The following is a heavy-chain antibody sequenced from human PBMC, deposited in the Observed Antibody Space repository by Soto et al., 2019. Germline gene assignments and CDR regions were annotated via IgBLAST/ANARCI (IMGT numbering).Heavy chain of an antibody. J-gene: IGHJ4*02. CDR3: ARDGSGYRTY. Sequence: EVQLVESGGGLVQPGGSLRLSCVASGFTFRNYWMSWLRQAPGKGLEWVANTNQDGSERYTVDSVKGRFTISRDNAKNSMHLQMNSLRAEDTAVYYCARDGSGYRTYRGQGTLVTVSS. CDR1: GFTFRNYW. V-gene: IGHV3-7*01. D-gene: IGHD5-18*01. CDR2: TNQDGSER.